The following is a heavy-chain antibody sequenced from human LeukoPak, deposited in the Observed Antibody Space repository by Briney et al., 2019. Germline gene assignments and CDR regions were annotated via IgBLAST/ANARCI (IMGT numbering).Heavy chain of an antibody. V-gene: IGHV3-23*01. J-gene: IGHJ4*02. CDR2: ISGSGGST. Sequence: PGASLRLSCAASGFTFSSYAMSWVRQAPGKGLEWVSAISGSGGSTYYADSVKGRFTISRDNSKNSLYLQMNSLRAEDTAVYYCARGAYTYYYDSSGYYYYYWGQGTLVTVSS. CDR3: ARGAYTYYYDSSGYYYYY. CDR1: GFTFSSYA. D-gene: IGHD3-22*01.